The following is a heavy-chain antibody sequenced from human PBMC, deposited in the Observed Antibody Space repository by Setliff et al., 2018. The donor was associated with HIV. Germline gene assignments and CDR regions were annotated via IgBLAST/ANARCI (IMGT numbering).Heavy chain of an antibody. CDR2: INTYTGNP. J-gene: IGHJ4*02. CDR1: GYTFTSYG. CDR3: ARDQRLFYFDS. V-gene: IGHV7-4-1*02. Sequence: ASVKVSCKASGYTFTSYGMSWVRQAPGQGLEWMGWINTYTGNPTYAQDFTGRFVFSLDTSVSTAYLQISSLKAEDTAVYYCARDQRLFYFDSWGQGTLVTVS.